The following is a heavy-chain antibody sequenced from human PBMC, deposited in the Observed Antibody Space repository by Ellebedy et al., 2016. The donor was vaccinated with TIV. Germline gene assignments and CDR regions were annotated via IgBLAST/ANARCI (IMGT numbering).Heavy chain of an antibody. CDR2: VIYSGNT. CDR3: ARVPRMVRGVTHYYYYYYMDV. D-gene: IGHD3-10*01. CDR1: GGSITSSTYY. Sequence: MPGGSLRLSCTVSGGSITSSTYYWGWIRQPPGKGLEWIASVIYSGNTYYNPSLKSRVTISLDTSKNQFSLRMSSLTAADTAVYYCARVPRMVRGVTHYYYYYYMDVWGIGTTVTVSS. V-gene: IGHV4-39*07. J-gene: IGHJ6*03.